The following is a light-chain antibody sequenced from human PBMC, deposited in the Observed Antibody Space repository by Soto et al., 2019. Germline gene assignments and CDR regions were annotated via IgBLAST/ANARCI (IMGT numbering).Light chain of an antibody. Sequence: QSALTQPASVSGSPGQSITISCTGTSSDVGGYKYVSWYQQHPGKAPKLMIYDVSNRSSGVSNRFSGSKSGNTASLTISGLQAEDEADYYCSSFTSSSTSVVFGGGTKLTVL. J-gene: IGLJ2*01. CDR2: DVS. V-gene: IGLV2-14*01. CDR1: SSDVGGYKY. CDR3: SSFTSSSTSVV.